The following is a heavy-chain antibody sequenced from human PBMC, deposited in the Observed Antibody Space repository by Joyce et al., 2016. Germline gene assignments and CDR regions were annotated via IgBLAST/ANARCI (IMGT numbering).Heavy chain of an antibody. D-gene: IGHD3-3*01. CDR3: ARDAYYDDFWNAPGGGMDV. J-gene: IGHJ6*02. CDR1: GFTFSSYG. V-gene: IGHV3-33*01. Sequence: QVQLVASGGGVVQPGRSLRLSCTASGFTFSSYGMHWVRQAPGKGLEWVAVIWFDGSNEYYAGSVKGRFTISRDNYKNTLFWQMNSLRVEDTALYYCARDAYYDDFWNAPGGGMDVWGQGTTVTVSS. CDR2: IWFDGSNE.